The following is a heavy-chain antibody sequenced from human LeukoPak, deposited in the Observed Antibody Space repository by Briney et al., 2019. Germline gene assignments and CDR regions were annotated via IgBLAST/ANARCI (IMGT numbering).Heavy chain of an antibody. V-gene: IGHV1-18*01. Sequence: ASVKVSCKASGYIFNSYGISWVRQAPGQGLEWMGWISAFNGNTNYAQKFQGRVTMTRNTSISTAYMELSSLRSEDTAVYYCARGRIRYFDGGSDYWGQGTLVTVSS. CDR1: GYIFNSYG. D-gene: IGHD3-9*01. CDR2: ISAFNGNT. CDR3: ARGRIRYFDGGSDY. J-gene: IGHJ4*02.